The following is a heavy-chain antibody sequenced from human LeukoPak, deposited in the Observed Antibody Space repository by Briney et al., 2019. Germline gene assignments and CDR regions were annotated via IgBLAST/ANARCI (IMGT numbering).Heavy chain of an antibody. V-gene: IGHV4-61*02. CDR3: ARGLRPNYYDSEPLGY. CDR2: IYTSGST. Sequence: SETLSLTCTVSGGSISSGSYYWSWIRQPAGKGLEWIGRIYTSGSTNYNPSLKSRVTISVDTSKNQFSLKLSSVTAADTAVYYCARGLRPNYYDSEPLGYWGQGTLVTVSS. CDR1: GGSISSGSYY. D-gene: IGHD3-22*01. J-gene: IGHJ4*02.